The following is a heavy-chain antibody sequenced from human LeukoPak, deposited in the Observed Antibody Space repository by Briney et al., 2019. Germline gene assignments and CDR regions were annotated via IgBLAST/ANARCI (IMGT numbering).Heavy chain of an antibody. CDR2: IRSKAYGGTT. V-gene: IGHV3-49*04. Sequence: GRSLRLSCTASGFTFGDYAMSWVRQAPGRGLEWVGFIRSKAYGGTTEYAASVKGRFTISRDDSKSIAYLQMNSLKTEDTAVYYCTREVGGTSGYWGQGTLVTVSS. D-gene: IGHD1-26*01. CDR1: GFTFGDYA. CDR3: TREVGGTSGY. J-gene: IGHJ4*02.